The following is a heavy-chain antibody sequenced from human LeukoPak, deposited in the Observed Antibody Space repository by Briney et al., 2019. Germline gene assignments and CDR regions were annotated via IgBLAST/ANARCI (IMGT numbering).Heavy chain of an antibody. CDR1: GYSFTGYW. J-gene: IGHJ6*04. V-gene: IGHV5-51*01. D-gene: IGHD4-17*01. CDR3: ARLRATVTTFDGMDV. Sequence: GEFLKISCKGSGYSFTGYWIGWVRQMPGKGLEWMGIIYPGDSDTRYSPSFQGQVTISADKSISTAYLQWSSLKASDTAMYYCARLRATVTTFDGMDVWGKGTTVTVSS. CDR2: IYPGDSDT.